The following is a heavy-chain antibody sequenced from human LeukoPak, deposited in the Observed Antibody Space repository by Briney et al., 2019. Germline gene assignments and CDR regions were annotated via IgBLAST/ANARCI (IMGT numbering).Heavy chain of an antibody. CDR3: AKVHDYGDY. Sequence: GGSLRLSCTASGFTIDDYAMSWVRQAPGKGLEWVGFIRKKAYAGTTEYAASVKGRFTISRDNSKNTLYLQMNSLRAEDTAVYYCAKVHDYGDYWGQGTLVTVSS. CDR2: IRKKAYAGTT. CDR1: GFTIDDYA. V-gene: IGHV3-49*04. J-gene: IGHJ4*02.